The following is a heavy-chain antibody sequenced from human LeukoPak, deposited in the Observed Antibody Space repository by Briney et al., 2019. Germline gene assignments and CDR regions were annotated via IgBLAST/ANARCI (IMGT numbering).Heavy chain of an antibody. CDR3: AKDFGWGGTSNWFDP. D-gene: IGHD1-7*01. CDR2: ISGSGGST. J-gene: IGHJ5*02. Sequence: GGSLRLSCAASGFTFSSYAMSWVRQAPGKGLEWVSAISGSGGSTYYADSVKGRFTISRDNSKNTLYLQMNSLRAEDTAVYYCAKDFGWGGTSNWFDPWGQGTLVTVSS. V-gene: IGHV3-23*01. CDR1: GFTFSSYA.